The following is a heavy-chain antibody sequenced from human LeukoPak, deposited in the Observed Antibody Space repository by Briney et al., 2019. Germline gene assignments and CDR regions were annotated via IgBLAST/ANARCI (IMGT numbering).Heavy chain of an antibody. CDR3: ARPRIISSAVHGFFPDV. J-gene: IGHJ6*04. CDR2: IHYSGTT. Sequence: GSLRLSCAASGFTVSTNYMNWARQPPGKGLEWIASIHYSGTTYYNLSLKSRVTIFLTSKNEFSLRLDSVTAADTAVYYCARPRIISSAVHGFFPDVWGKGTTVTVSS. V-gene: IGHV4-39*01. D-gene: IGHD3-10*01. CDR1: GFTVSTNY.